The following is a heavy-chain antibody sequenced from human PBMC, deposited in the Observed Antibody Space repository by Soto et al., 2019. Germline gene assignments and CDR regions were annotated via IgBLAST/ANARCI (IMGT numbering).Heavy chain of an antibody. J-gene: IGHJ6*03. CDR2: INHSGST. V-gene: IGHV4-34*01. CDR3: ARGQLVGSRYYYYYMDV. Sequence: SETLSLTCAVYGGSFSGYYWSWIRQPPGKGLEWIGEINHSGSTNYNPSLKSRVTISVDTSKNQFSLKLSSVTAADTAVYYCARGQLVGSRYYYYYMDVWGKGTTVTVSS. D-gene: IGHD6-6*01. CDR1: GGSFSGYY.